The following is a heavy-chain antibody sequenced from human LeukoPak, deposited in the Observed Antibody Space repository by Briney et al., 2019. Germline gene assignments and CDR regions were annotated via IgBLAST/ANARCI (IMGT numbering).Heavy chain of an antibody. CDR1: GGSFSSYY. V-gene: IGHV4-59*08. D-gene: IGHD6-13*01. CDR2: IYYSGST. J-gene: IGHJ4*02. CDR3: ARLNMRASSCFDY. Sequence: PSETLSLTCTVSGGSFSSYYRSWIRQPPGKGLEWIGYIYYSGSTNYTPSLKSRVTISVDTSKNQFSLKLSSVTAADTAVYYCARLNMRASSCFDYWGQGTLVTVSS.